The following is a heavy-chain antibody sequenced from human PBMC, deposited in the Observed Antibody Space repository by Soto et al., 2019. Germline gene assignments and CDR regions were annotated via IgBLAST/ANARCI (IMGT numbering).Heavy chain of an antibody. J-gene: IGHJ4*02. V-gene: IGHV4-34*01. CDR3: AISASWWNFDY. Sequence: PSETLSLTCAVYGGSFSGYYWSWIRQPPGKGLEWIGEINHSGSTNYNPSLKSRVTISVDTSKNQFSLKLSSVTAADTAVYYCAISASWWNFDYWGQGTLVTVSS. CDR1: GGSFSGYY. D-gene: IGHD2-15*01. CDR2: INHSGST.